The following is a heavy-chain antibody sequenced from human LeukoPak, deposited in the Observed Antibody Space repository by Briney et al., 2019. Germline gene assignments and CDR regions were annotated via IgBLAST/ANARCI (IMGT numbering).Heavy chain of an antibody. J-gene: IGHJ6*02. D-gene: IGHD3-22*01. Sequence: ASVKVSCKVSGYTLTELSMHWVRQAPGKGLEWMGGFDPEDGETIYAQKFQGRVTMTEDTSTDTAYMELSRLRSEDTAVYYCATDDSSGYPLPYYYYGMDVWGQGTTVTVSS. CDR2: FDPEDGET. CDR3: ATDDSSGYPLPYYYYGMDV. CDR1: GYTLTELS. V-gene: IGHV1-24*01.